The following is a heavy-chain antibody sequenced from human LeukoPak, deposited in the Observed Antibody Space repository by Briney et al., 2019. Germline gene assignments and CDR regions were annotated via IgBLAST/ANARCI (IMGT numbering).Heavy chain of an antibody. J-gene: IGHJ6*02. CDR2: ISSGSSAR. D-gene: IGHD6-6*01. CDR1: GFTFSSHS. CDR3: ARSATSIAAETYYYYYGMDV. V-gene: IGHV3-48*01. Sequence: GGSLRLSCAASGFTFSSHSMNWVRQTPGKGLEWVSYISSGSSARYYADSVKGRFTISRDNSKNTLYLQMNSLRAEDTAVYYCARSATSIAAETYYYYYGMDVWGQGTTVTVSS.